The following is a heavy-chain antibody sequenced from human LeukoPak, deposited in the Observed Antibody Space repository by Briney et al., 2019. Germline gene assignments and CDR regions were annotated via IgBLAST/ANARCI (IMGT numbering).Heavy chain of an antibody. CDR1: GGTFSSYA. CDR3: AKGPYYDFWSGRLAFDI. Sequence: SVKVSCKASGGTFSSYAISWVRQAPGQGLEWMGGIIPIFGTANYAQKFQGRVTITADKSTSTAYMELSSLRSEDTAVYYCAKGPYYDFWSGRLAFDIWDQGTMVTVSS. V-gene: IGHV1-69*06. J-gene: IGHJ3*02. D-gene: IGHD3-3*01. CDR2: IIPIFGTA.